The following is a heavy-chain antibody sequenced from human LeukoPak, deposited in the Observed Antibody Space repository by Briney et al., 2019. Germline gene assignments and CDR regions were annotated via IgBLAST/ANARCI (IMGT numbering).Heavy chain of an antibody. J-gene: IGHJ4*02. D-gene: IGHD2-15*01. Sequence: ASVKVSCKASGYTFISYGISWVRQAPGQGLEWMGWVSAYADDTNYVQKFQGRVTMTTDTSTSTAYMELRSLRFNDTAVYYCARDCIGCHGFDYWGQGTLVTVSS. CDR3: ARDCIGCHGFDY. CDR1: GYTFISYG. CDR2: VSAYADDT. V-gene: IGHV1-18*01.